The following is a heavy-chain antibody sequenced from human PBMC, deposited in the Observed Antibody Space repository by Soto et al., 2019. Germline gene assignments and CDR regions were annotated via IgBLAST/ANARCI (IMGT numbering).Heavy chain of an antibody. CDR3: ANILVTIENYQYPYGIDI. V-gene: IGHV1-69*02. J-gene: IGHJ6*02. D-gene: IGHD2-21*01. Sequence: QVQLVQSGAEVKKPGSSVKVSCKASAGTFSNYIISWVRQAPGHGLEWMGRTIPFLNVTNYAQKFQDRVTITADKSTSTAYMELGSLRSEDSAIYYCANILVTIENYQYPYGIDIWGQGTTVTVSS. CDR2: TIPFLNVT. CDR1: AGTFSNYI.